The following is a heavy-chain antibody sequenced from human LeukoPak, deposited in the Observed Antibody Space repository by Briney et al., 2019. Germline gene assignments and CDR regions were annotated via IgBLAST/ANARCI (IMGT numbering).Heavy chain of an antibody. V-gene: IGHV7-4-1*02. J-gene: IGHJ4*02. D-gene: IGHD3-22*01. CDR3: ARTVPAIYYYDSSGYHGWFDY. Sequence: ASVKVSCKASGYTFTSYAMNWVRQAPGQGLEWMGWINTNNRNPTYAQGFTGRFVFSFDTSVSTAYLQISSLKAEDTAVYYCARTVPAIYYYDSSGYHGWFDYWGQGTLVTVSS. CDR1: GYTFTSYA. CDR2: INTNNRNP.